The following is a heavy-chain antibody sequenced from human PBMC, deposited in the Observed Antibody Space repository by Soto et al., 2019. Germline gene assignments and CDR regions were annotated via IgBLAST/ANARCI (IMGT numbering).Heavy chain of an antibody. V-gene: IGHV3-30*18. J-gene: IGHJ6*02. CDR1: GFTFSSYD. Sequence: GGSLRLSCAASGFTFSSYDMHWVRQAPGKGLEWVAVISYDGSNKYYADSVKGRFTISRDNSKNTLYLQMNSLRAEDTAVYDCAKHVNYAMDVWGQGTTVTVSS. CDR3: AKHVNYAMDV. CDR2: ISYDGSNK.